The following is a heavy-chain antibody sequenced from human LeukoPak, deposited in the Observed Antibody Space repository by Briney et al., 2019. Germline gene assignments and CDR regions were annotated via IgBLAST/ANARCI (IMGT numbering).Heavy chain of an antibody. D-gene: IGHD3-22*01. CDR2: IYSGGST. J-gene: IGHJ4*02. V-gene: IGHV3-NL1*01. CDR1: GFTFSSYG. CDR3: ARGPWPSGYYDH. Sequence: GGSLRLSCAASGFTFSSYGMHWVRQAPGKGLEWVSVIYSGGSTYYADSVKGRCTISRDNSKNTLYLQMNSLRAEDTAVYYCARGPWPSGYYDHWGQGTLVTVSS.